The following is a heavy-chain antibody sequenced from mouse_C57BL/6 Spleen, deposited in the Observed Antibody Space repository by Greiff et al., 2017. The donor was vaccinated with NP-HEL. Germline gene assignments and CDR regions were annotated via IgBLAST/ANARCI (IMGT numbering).Heavy chain of an antibody. J-gene: IGHJ2*01. V-gene: IGHV5-6*02. CDR3: ARHEDYGSYYFDY. D-gene: IGHD1-1*01. CDR1: GFTFSSYG. Sequence: DVKLVESGGDLVKPGGSLKLSCAASGFTFSSYGMSWVRQTPDKRLEWVATISSGGSYTYYPDSVKGRFTISRDNAKNTLYLQMSSLKSEDTAMYYCARHEDYGSYYFDYWGQGTTLTVSS. CDR2: ISSGGSYT.